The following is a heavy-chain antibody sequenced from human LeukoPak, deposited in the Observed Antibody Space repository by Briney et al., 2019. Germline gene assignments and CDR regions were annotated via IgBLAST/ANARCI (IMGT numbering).Heavy chain of an antibody. CDR3: ARGGWNKFDY. CDR1: GYSISSGYY. D-gene: IGHD3-22*01. J-gene: IGHJ4*02. V-gene: IGHV4-38-2*02. CDR2: IYHSGIT. Sequence: SETLSLTCTVSGYSISSGYYWGWIRQPPGKGLEWIGSIYHSGITYYNPSLKSRVTISVDKSKNQFSLKLSSVTAADTAVYYCARGGWNKFDYWGQGTLVTVSS.